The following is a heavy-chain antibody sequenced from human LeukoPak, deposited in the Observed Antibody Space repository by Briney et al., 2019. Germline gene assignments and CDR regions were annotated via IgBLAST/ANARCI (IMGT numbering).Heavy chain of an antibody. Sequence: GGSLRLSCAASGFTFSSYGMSWVRQAPGKGQEWVSAISGSGGSTYYADSVKGRFTISRDNSKNTLYLQMNSLRAEDTAVYYCAKGPRGYYDSSGYYWDAFDIWGQGTMVTVSS. CDR2: ISGSGGST. J-gene: IGHJ3*02. D-gene: IGHD3-22*01. CDR1: GFTFSSYG. V-gene: IGHV3-23*01. CDR3: AKGPRGYYDSSGYYWDAFDI.